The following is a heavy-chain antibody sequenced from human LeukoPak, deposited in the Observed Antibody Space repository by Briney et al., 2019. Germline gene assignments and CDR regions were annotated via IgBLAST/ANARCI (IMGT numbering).Heavy chain of an antibody. CDR1: GFTFSSYE. J-gene: IGHJ6*04. CDR2: ISSSGSSI. D-gene: IGHD3-10*02. V-gene: IGHV3-48*03. CDR3: AELGITMIGGV. Sequence: GGSLRLSCAASGFTFSSYEMNWVRQAPGKGLEWVSYISSSGSSIYYADSVKGRFSISRDNAKNSLYLQMNSLRAEDTAVYYCAELGITMIGGVWGKGTTVTISS.